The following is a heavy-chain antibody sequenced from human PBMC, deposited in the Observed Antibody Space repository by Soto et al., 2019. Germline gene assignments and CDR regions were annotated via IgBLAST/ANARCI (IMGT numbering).Heavy chain of an antibody. V-gene: IGHV3-7*03. CDR3: ARYYRGSGRYFFDY. CDR1: GFTFISSF. D-gene: IGHD6-19*01. CDR2: INQDGGVT. J-gene: IGHJ4*02. Sequence: GSLRLSCVASGFTFISSFMGWIRQAPGKGLEWVANINQDGGVTYYVDSVEGRFTISRDNTKDSLYLQMNSLRGEDTAIYYCARYYRGSGRYFFDYWGQGTPVTVSS.